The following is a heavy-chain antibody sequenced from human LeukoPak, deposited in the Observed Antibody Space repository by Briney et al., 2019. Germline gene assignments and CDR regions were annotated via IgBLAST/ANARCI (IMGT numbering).Heavy chain of an antibody. Sequence: PSETLSLTCTVSGGSISSYYWSWIREPPGKGLEWIGYIYYSGSTNYNPSLKSRVTISVDTSKNQFSLKLSSVTAADTAVYYCASNYYGSGSLDYWGQGNLVTVSS. CDR1: GGSISSYY. V-gene: IGHV4-59*08. CDR3: ASNYYGSGSLDY. D-gene: IGHD3-10*01. J-gene: IGHJ4*02. CDR2: IYYSGST.